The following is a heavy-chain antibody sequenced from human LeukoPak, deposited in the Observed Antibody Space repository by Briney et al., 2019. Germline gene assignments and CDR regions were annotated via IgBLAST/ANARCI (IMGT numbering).Heavy chain of an antibody. CDR2: IYHSGST. V-gene: IGHV4-39*07. Sequence: PSETLSLTCTVSGGSISSSSYYWGWIHQPPGKGLEWIGYIYHSGSTYYNPSLKSRVTISVDTSKNQFSLKLSSVTAADTAVYYCARITDIVVVVAATRHFDYWGQGTLVTVSS. CDR3: ARITDIVVVVAATRHFDY. CDR1: GGSISSSSYY. J-gene: IGHJ4*02. D-gene: IGHD2-15*01.